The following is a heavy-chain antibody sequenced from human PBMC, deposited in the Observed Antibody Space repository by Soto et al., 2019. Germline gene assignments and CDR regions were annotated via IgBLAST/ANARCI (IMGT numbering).Heavy chain of an antibody. J-gene: IGHJ3*02. CDR1: GFTFDDYA. CDR2: ISWNSGSI. D-gene: IGHD6-13*01. Sequence: EVQLVESVGGSVQPGRSLRLSCAASGFTFDDYAMHWVRQAPGKGLEWVSGISWNSGSIGYADSVKGRFTISRDNAKNSLYLQMNSLRAEDTALYYCAKGKGLLFAAACFSHDAFDIWGQGTMVTVSS. CDR3: AKGKGLLFAAACFSHDAFDI. V-gene: IGHV3-9*01.